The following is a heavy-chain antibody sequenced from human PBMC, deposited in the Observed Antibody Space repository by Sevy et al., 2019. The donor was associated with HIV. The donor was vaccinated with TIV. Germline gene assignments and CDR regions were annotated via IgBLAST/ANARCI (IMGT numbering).Heavy chain of an antibody. CDR1: GYTFTSYG. Sequence: ASVKVSCKASGYTFTSYGISWVRQAPGQGLEWMGWISAYNGNTNYAQKLQGRVTMTTDTSTSTAYMVLRNLRSDDTTVYYCSRQKPTIGRWLQSEGAFDIWGQGTMVTVSS. V-gene: IGHV1-18*04. CDR3: SRQKPTIGRWLQSEGAFDI. J-gene: IGHJ3*02. CDR2: ISAYNGNT. D-gene: IGHD5-12*01.